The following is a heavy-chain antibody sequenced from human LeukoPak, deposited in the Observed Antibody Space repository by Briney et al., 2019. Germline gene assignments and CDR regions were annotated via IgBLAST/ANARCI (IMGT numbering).Heavy chain of an antibody. CDR2: ISAYNGNT. CDR3: ARDIVVVVADAPYYYYGMDV. V-gene: IGHV1-18*01. Sequence: GASVKVSCEASGYTFTSYGISWVRQAPGQGLEWMGWISAYNGNTNYAQKLQGRVTMTTDTSTSTAYMELRSLRSDDTAVYYCARDIVVVVADAPYYYYGMDVWGQGTTVTVSS. D-gene: IGHD2-15*01. J-gene: IGHJ6*02. CDR1: GYTFTSYG.